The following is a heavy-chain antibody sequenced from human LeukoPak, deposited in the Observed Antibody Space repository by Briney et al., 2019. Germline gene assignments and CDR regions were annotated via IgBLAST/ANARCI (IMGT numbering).Heavy chain of an antibody. CDR1: GFTFSSYG. J-gene: IGHJ6*02. Sequence: PGGSLRLSCAASGFTFSSYGMHWVRQAPGKGLEYVSAISSYGGSAYYANSVKGRFTISRDNSKNTLYLQMGSLRVEDMAVYYCARAGSTIFGVVIPYGMDVWGQGTTVTVSS. CDR3: ARAGSTIFGVVIPYGMDV. CDR2: ISSYGGSA. D-gene: IGHD3-3*01. V-gene: IGHV3-64*01.